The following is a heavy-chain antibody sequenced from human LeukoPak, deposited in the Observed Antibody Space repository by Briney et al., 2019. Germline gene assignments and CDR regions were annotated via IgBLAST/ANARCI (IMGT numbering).Heavy chain of an antibody. CDR3: ARDSPITGTLAVAY. CDR1: GYTLTELS. D-gene: IGHD1-20*01. J-gene: IGHJ4*02. CDR2: FDPEDGET. V-gene: IGHV1-24*01. Sequence: ASVKVSCKVSGYTLTELSMHWVRQAPGKGLEWMGGFDPEDGETIYAQKFQGRVTMTTDTSTSTAYMELRSLRSDDTAVYYCARDSPITGTLAVAYWGQGTLVTVSS.